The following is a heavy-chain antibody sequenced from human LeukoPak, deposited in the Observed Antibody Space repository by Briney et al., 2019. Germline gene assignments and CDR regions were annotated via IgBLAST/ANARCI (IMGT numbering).Heavy chain of an antibody. Sequence: SSVKVSCKASGGTFISYAISWVRQAPGQGLEWMGRIIPIFGIANYAQKFQGRVTIAADKSTSTAYMELSSLRSEDTAVYYCASLGSQGYCSCTSCPSQVDYWGQGTLVTVSS. J-gene: IGHJ4*02. CDR1: GGTFISYA. D-gene: IGHD2-2*01. V-gene: IGHV1-69*04. CDR2: IIPIFGIA. CDR3: ASLGSQGYCSCTSCPSQVDY.